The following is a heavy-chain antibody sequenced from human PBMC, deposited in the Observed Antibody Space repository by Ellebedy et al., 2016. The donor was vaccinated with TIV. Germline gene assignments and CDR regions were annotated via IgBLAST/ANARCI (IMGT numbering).Heavy chain of an antibody. CDR3: ARDRSSGWYYFDY. CDR1: GFTFTKHG. CDR2: IWYDGSNK. Sequence: PGGSLRLSCAASGFTFTKHGMHWVRQAPGKGLEWVAVIWYDGSNKYYADSVKGRFTISRDNSKNTLYLQMNSLRVEDTAVYYCARDRSSGWYYFDYWGQGNLVTVSS. V-gene: IGHV3-33*08. D-gene: IGHD6-19*01. J-gene: IGHJ4*02.